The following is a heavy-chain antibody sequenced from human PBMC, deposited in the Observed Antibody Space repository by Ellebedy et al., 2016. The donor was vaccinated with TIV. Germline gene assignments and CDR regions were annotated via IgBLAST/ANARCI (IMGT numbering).Heavy chain of an antibody. D-gene: IGHD6-6*01. CDR2: ISGSGDST. J-gene: IGHJ1*01. CDR1: GFTFSISA. Sequence: PGGSLRLSCAASGFTFSISAMSWVRQAPGKGLEWVSLISGSGDSTYYADSVKGRFTVSRDNSKNTLFLQVNSLRAEDTAVYYCIFKGMSARLYWGQGTLVTVSS. CDR3: IFKGMSARLY. V-gene: IGHV3-23*01.